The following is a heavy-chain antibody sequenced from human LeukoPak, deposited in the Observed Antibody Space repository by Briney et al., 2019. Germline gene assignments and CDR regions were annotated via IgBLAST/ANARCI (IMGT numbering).Heavy chain of an antibody. J-gene: IGHJ6*04. D-gene: IGHD5-12*01. V-gene: IGHV1-2*02. Sequence: ASVKVSCKASGYTFTSYGISWVRQAPGQGLEWMGWINPNSGGTNYAQKFQGRVTMTRDTSISTAYMELSRLRSDDTAVYYCANRFAATIAYYYYGLDVWGEGTTVTVSS. CDR1: GYTFTSYG. CDR2: INPNSGGT. CDR3: ANRFAATIAYYYYGLDV.